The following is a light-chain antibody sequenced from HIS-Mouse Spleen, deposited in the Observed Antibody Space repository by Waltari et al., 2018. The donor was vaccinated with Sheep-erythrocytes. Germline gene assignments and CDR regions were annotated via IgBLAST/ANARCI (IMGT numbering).Light chain of an antibody. V-gene: IGKV1-33*01. J-gene: IGKJ4*01. Sequence: DIQMTQSPSSLSASVGDRVTITCQASQEISNYLNWYQQKPGKAPKLLIYDASNLETGVPLRFSVSGSGTDFTFTIISLQPEDIATYYCQQYDNLPLTFGGGTKVEIK. CDR1: QEISNY. CDR3: QQYDNLPLT. CDR2: DAS.